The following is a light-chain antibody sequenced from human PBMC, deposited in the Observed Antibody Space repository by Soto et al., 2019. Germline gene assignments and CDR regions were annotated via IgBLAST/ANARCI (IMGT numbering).Light chain of an antibody. CDR3: QQYNSYPFT. J-gene: IGKJ2*01. CDR2: QAS. V-gene: IGKV1-5*03. CDR1: QSISYW. Sequence: DIQITQSPSTLSASVGDRVTITCRASQSISYWLAWYQQKAGKAPKLLIYQASTLEGGVPSRFSGSGSGTEFTLTISSLQPDDFATYYCQQYNSYPFTFGQGTKVDIK.